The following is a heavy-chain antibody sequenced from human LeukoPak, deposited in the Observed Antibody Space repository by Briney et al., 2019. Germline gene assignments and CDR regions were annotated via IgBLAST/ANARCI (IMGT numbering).Heavy chain of an antibody. D-gene: IGHD2-2*01. CDR2: INPNDGDT. V-gene: IGHV1-2*02. Sequence: ASVKVSCKASGYTFTDYYMHWVRQAPGQGFEWMGWINPNDGDTNYAQKFQGRVTMTRDTSISTAHMEVSRLRSDDTAVYYCARANFLYCSSTTCLFDYWGQGTLVPSRQ. J-gene: IGHJ4*02. CDR3: ARANFLYCSSTTCLFDY. CDR1: GYTFTDYY.